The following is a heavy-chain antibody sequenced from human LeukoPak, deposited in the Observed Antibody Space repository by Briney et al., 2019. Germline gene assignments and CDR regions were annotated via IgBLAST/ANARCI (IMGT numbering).Heavy chain of an antibody. Sequence: GGSLRLSCEASAFTSSTYWMTWVRQAPGKGLEWVANINQDGSEKYYVDSVKGRFTISRDNAKNSLYLQMNSLRAEDTAMYYCARGRYYYDSSGYHAFDIWGQGTMVTVSS. J-gene: IGHJ3*02. CDR3: ARGRYYYDSSGYHAFDI. D-gene: IGHD3-22*01. V-gene: IGHV3-7*04. CDR1: AFTSSTYW. CDR2: INQDGSEK.